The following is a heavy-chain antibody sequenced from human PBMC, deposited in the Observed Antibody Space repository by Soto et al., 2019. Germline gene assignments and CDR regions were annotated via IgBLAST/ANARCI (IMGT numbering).Heavy chain of an antibody. J-gene: IGHJ3*02. Sequence: QVQLVESGGGVVQPGRSLRLSCAASGFTFSSYGMHWVRQAPGKGLEWVAVIWYDGSNKYYADSVKGRFTISRDNSKNTLYLQMNSLRAEDTAVYYCARQIVVVITSKDAFDIWGQGTMVTVSS. CDR1: GFTFSSYG. V-gene: IGHV3-30*19. D-gene: IGHD3-22*01. CDR3: ARQIVVVITSKDAFDI. CDR2: IWYDGSNK.